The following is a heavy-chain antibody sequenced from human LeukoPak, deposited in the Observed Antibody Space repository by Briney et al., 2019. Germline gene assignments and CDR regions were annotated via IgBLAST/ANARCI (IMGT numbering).Heavy chain of an antibody. J-gene: IGHJ6*02. CDR1: GFIFSSYA. Sequence: GGSLRLSCAASGFIFSSYAMSWVRQAPGKGLEWVSSISSSSYIYYADSVKGRFTISRDNAKSSLYLQMNSLRAEDTAVYYCARGQTIFGVDPGYYYYGMDVWGQGTTVTVSS. V-gene: IGHV3-21*01. CDR2: ISSSSYI. D-gene: IGHD3-3*01. CDR3: ARGQTIFGVDPGYYYYGMDV.